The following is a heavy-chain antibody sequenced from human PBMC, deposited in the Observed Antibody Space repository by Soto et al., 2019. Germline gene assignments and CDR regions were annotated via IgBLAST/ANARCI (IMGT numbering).Heavy chain of an antibody. Sequence: SETLSLTCTVSGDSIGSSRYYWAWVRRPPGKGLEWVGTIYYDGTPYYSPSLKTRLTMSVDTSKNQFSLNLRSILAADTAFYYCARLYSSGWCLGDCFPTGGYYWGQGTLVTVSS. V-gene: IGHV4-39*01. CDR2: IYYDGTP. D-gene: IGHD6-19*01. J-gene: IGHJ4*02. CDR3: ARLYSSGWCLGDCFPTGGYY. CDR1: GDSIGSSRYY.